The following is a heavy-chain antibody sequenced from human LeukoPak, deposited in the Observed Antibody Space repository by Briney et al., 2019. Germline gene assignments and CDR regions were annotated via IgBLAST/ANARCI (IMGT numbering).Heavy chain of an antibody. V-gene: IGHV3-49*04. CDR1: GFTFGDYA. CDR3: TRDRGSSTLGDY. D-gene: IGHD7-27*01. Sequence: GGSLRLSCTVSGFTFGDYAINWVRQAPGKGLEWVGFIRSKAFGETAEYAASVKGRFAISRDDSKSIAYLQMNSLKTEDTAVYYCTRDRGSSTLGDYWGQGTLVTVSS. J-gene: IGHJ4*02. CDR2: IRSKAFGETA.